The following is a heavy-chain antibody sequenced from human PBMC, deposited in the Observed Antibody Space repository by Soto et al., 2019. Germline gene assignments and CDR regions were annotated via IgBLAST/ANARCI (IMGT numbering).Heavy chain of an antibody. CDR2: IIPIFGTA. J-gene: IGHJ6*02. V-gene: IGHV1-69*13. CDR1: GVTCSRYA. CDR3: VNSPVEMATPKFYYYYGMDV. Sequence: SVKVSCKASGVTCSRYAISWVRQSPGQGLEWMGGIIPIFGTANYAQKFQGRVTITADESTSTAYMELSSLRSEDTAVYYCVNSPVEMATPKFYYYYGMDVWGQGTTVTVSS. D-gene: IGHD5-12*01.